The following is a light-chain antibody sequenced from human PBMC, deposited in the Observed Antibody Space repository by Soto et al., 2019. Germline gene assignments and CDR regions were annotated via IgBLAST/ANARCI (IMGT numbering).Light chain of an antibody. J-gene: IGKJ1*01. CDR3: QQYYRPWT. CDR2: GAS. Sequence: DIVMTQSPDSLAVSLGERATINCKSSQSVLYSSNNKNYLAWYQQKPGQPPKLLIYGASTRESGVPDRFSGSGSGTDFTLPISSLQAEDVAVYYCQQYYRPWTFGQGTKVEIK. CDR1: QSVLYSSNNKNY. V-gene: IGKV4-1*01.